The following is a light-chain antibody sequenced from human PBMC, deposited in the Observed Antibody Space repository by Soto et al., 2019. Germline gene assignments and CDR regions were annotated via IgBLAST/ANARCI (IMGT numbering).Light chain of an antibody. Sequence: QSALTQPASVSGSPGQSITISCTGTSSDGGGYNYVSWYQQHPGKAPKLMIYDVSNRPSGVSNRFSGSKSGNTASLTISGLQAEDEADYYCISYTSSSTLVVFGGGTKLTVL. CDR2: DVS. CDR1: SSDGGGYNY. J-gene: IGLJ2*01. V-gene: IGLV2-14*01. CDR3: ISYTSSSTLVV.